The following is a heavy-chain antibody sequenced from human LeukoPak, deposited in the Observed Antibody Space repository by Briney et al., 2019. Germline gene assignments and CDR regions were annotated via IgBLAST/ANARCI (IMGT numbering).Heavy chain of an antibody. J-gene: IGHJ4*02. CDR1: GFTFSSYS. Sequence: GGSLRLSCAASGFTFSSYSMNWVRQAPGKGLEWVSSISSSSSYIYYADSVKGRFTISRDNAKNSLYLQMNSLRAEDTAVYYCARDALYGSGSYYWATTDEGFDYWGQGTLVTVSS. D-gene: IGHD3-10*01. V-gene: IGHV3-21*01. CDR2: ISSSSSYI. CDR3: ARDALYGSGSYYWATTDEGFDY.